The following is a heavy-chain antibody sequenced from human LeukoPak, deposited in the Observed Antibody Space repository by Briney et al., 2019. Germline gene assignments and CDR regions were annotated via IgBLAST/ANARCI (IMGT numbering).Heavy chain of an antibody. D-gene: IGHD2-2*01. V-gene: IGHV1-2*02. CDR1: GYTFTGYY. J-gene: IGHJ4*02. Sequence: GASVKVSCKASGYTFTGYYMHWVRQAPGQGLEWMGWINPNSGGTNYAQKFQGSVTMTRDTSISTAYLELSRLRSDDTAVYYCARGPYRIVVVPAAITSFDYWGQGTLVTVSS. CDR3: ARGPYRIVVVPAAITSFDY. CDR2: INPNSGGT.